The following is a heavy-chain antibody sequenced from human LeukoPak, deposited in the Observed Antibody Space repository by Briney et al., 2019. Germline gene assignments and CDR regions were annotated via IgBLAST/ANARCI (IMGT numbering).Heavy chain of an antibody. J-gene: IGHJ3*02. D-gene: IGHD3-22*01. CDR1: GFSVSSNY. V-gene: IGHV3-66*01. CDR2: IYSGGST. CDR3: ARELHNDMAREGAFDI. Sequence: GGSLRLSCATSGFSVSSNYMSWVRQTPGKGLEWVSVIYSGGSTYYADSVKGRFTISRDNSKNTVYVQMNSLRAEDTAVYYCARELHNDMAREGAFDIWGQGTLVTVSS.